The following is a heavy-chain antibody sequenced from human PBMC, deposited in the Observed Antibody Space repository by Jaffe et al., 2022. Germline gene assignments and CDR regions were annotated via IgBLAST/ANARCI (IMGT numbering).Heavy chain of an antibody. Sequence: EVQLVQSGAEVKKPGESLKISCKGSGYSFTSYWIGWVRQMPGKGLEWMGIIYPGDSDTRYSPSFQGQVTISADKSISTAYLQWSSLKASDTAMYYCVRHGGKAYCGGDCYRGYYYYYYMDVWGKGTTVTVSS. V-gene: IGHV5-51*01. CDR1: GYSFTSYW. J-gene: IGHJ6*03. D-gene: IGHD2-21*02. CDR2: IYPGDSDT. CDR3: VRHGGKAYCGGDCYRGYYYYYYMDV.